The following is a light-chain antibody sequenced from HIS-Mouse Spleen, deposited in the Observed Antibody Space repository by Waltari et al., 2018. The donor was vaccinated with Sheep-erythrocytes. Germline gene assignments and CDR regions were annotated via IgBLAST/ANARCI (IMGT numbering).Light chain of an antibody. J-gene: IGKJ3*01. V-gene: IGKV1-33*01. CDR1: QDISNS. CDR3: RQYDNLFT. CDR2: DAS. Sequence: DIQMTQSPSSLSASVGDRVTITCQASQDISNSFNWYQQKPGKAPKFLIYDASNLETGVPSRFSGSGSGTDFTFTISSLQPEDIATYYCRQYDNLFTFGPGTKVDIK.